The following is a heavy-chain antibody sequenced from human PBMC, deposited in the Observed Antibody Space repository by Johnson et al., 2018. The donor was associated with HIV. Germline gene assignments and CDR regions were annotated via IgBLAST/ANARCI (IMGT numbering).Heavy chain of an antibody. CDR2: ISSSGSTI. CDR3: ARDSVIGGIELSRPDAFDI. V-gene: IGHV3-11*04. CDR1: GFTFSDYY. Sequence: VQLVESGGGLVQPGGSLRLSCAASGFTFSDYYMSWIRQAPGKGLEWVSYISSSGSTIYYADSVNGRFTIPRDNAKNALYLQMNSLRAEDTAVYYCARDSVIGGIELSRPDAFDIWGQGTMVTVSS. J-gene: IGHJ3*02. D-gene: IGHD2/OR15-2a*01.